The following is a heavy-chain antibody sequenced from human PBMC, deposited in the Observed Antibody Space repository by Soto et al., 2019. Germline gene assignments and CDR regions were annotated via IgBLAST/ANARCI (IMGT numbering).Heavy chain of an antibody. J-gene: IGHJ5*01. D-gene: IGHD2-8*01. CDR1: GFTFSSFA. Sequence: SLRLSCAASGFTFSSFAMSWVRQAPGKGLEWVSTLSGSGGSSHYPASVKGRFTVSRDNSKSTLNLQMNSLRAEDTAVYYCAKGYCSNITCFLGWF. V-gene: IGHV3-23*01. CDR2: LSGSGGSS. CDR3: AKGYCSNITCFLGWF.